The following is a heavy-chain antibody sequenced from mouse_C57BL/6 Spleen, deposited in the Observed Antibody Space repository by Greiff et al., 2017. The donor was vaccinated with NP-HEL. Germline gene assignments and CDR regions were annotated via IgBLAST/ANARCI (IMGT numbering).Heavy chain of an antibody. D-gene: IGHD2-4*01. J-gene: IGHJ1*03. Sequence: EVKLMESGGGLVKPGGSLKLSCAASGFTFSDYGMHWVRQAPEKGLEWVAYISSGSSTIYYADTVKGRFTISRDNAKNTLFLQMTSLRSEDTAMYYCARGDYEGYFDVWGTGTTVTVSS. CDR2: ISSGSSTI. CDR1: GFTFSDYG. V-gene: IGHV5-17*01. CDR3: ARGDYEGYFDV.